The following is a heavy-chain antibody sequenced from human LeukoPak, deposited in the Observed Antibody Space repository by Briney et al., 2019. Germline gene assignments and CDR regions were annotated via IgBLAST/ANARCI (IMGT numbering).Heavy chain of an antibody. Sequence: PSETLSLTCTVSGGSINCSSYHWRWIRQPPGKGLECIGSIYYSGSTYYKPSLKIRITISVDTSKNQFSLNLNSVTADDTTVGNCAGLISYSNPSLWGKGTLVTVSS. V-gene: IGHV4-39*01. D-gene: IGHD4-11*01. CDR2: IYYSGST. CDR3: AGLISYSNPSL. J-gene: IGHJ4*01. CDR1: GGSINCSSYH.